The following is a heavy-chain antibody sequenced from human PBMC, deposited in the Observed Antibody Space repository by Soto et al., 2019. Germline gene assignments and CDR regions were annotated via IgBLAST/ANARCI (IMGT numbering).Heavy chain of an antibody. V-gene: IGHV1-46*03. CDR2: INPSGGST. CDR3: ARRAVAAAWDYYYYYMDV. Sequence: ASVKVSCKASGYTFTSYYMHWVRQAPGQGLEWMGIINPSGGSTSYAQKFQGRVTMTRDTSTSTVYMELSSLRSEDTAVYYCARRAVAAAWDYYYYYMDVWGKGTTVTVSS. D-gene: IGHD2-15*01. CDR1: GYTFTSYY. J-gene: IGHJ6*03.